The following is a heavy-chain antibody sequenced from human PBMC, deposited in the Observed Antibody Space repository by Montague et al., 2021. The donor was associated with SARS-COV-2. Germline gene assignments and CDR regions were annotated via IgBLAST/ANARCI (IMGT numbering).Heavy chain of an antibody. Sequence: SETLSLTCTVSGGSISSYYWSWIRQPPGKGLEWIGYIYYSGSTNYNPSFKSRSPMSEATPKNQFSLKLSPVTAADTAVYYCARIPLTPGGWLLGSRGASIPQSFWFDPWGQGTLVTASS. D-gene: IGHD5-24*01. CDR2: IYYSGST. CDR1: GGSISSYY. V-gene: IGHV4-59*01. J-gene: IGHJ5*02. CDR3: ARIPLTPGGWLLGSRGASIPQSFWFDP.